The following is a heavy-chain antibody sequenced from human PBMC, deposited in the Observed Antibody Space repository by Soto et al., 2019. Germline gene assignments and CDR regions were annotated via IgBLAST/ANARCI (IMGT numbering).Heavy chain of an antibody. CDR1: GFTFSSYA. CDR3: AKEGVVAATRGYYFDY. Sequence: PGGSLRLSCAASGFTFSSYAMSWVRQAPGKGLEWVSAMSGSGGSTYYADSVKGRFTISRDNSKNTLYLQMNSLRAEDTAVYYCAKEGVVAATRGYYFDYWGQGTLVTVSS. V-gene: IGHV3-23*01. D-gene: IGHD2-15*01. CDR2: MSGSGGST. J-gene: IGHJ4*02.